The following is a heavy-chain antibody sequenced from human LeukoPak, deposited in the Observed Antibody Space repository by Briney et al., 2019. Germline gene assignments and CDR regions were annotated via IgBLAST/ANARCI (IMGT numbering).Heavy chain of an antibody. D-gene: IGHD3-22*01. Sequence: GGSLRLSCAASGFTFSSYGMHWVRQAPGKGLEWVAFIRYDGSNKYYADSVKGRFTISRDNSKNTLYLQMNSLRAEDTAVYYCAKNLPYYDSSVYAFDIWGQGTMVTVSS. V-gene: IGHV3-30*02. CDR2: IRYDGSNK. CDR3: AKNLPYYDSSVYAFDI. J-gene: IGHJ3*02. CDR1: GFTFSSYG.